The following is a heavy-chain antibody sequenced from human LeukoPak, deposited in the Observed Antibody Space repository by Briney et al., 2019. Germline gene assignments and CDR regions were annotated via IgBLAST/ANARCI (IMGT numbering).Heavy chain of an antibody. CDR3: VKGADTYSYGHAFHY. CDR1: GFTFSTYA. Sequence: GGSLRLSCSASGFTFSTYAMHWVRQAPGKGLEYVSLMNSNGGTTYYADSMKGRFTISRDNSKNTLYLQMSSLRPEDTAVYYCVKGADTYSYGHAFHYWGQGTLVTVSS. V-gene: IGHV3-64D*09. J-gene: IGHJ4*02. CDR2: MNSNGGTT. D-gene: IGHD5-18*01.